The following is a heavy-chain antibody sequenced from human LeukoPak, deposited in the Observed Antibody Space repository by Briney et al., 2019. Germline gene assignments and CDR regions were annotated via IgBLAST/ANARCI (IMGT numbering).Heavy chain of an antibody. D-gene: IGHD1-26*01. V-gene: IGHV3-23*01. J-gene: IGHJ3*02. Sequence: QPGGSLRLSCAASGFTFNNYAMSWVRQAPGKGLECVSGISGSGGNTYYADSVKGRFTLSRDNSKNTLYLQMNSLRAEDTALYYCARLGVGATRDAFDIWGQGTMVTVSS. CDR2: ISGSGGNT. CDR3: ARLGVGATRDAFDI. CDR1: GFTFNNYA.